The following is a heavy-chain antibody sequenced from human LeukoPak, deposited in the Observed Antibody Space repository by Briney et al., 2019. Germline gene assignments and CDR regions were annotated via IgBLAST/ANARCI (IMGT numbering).Heavy chain of an antibody. J-gene: IGHJ4*02. Sequence: GGSLRLSCAASGFTFSSYAMSWVRQAPGKGLEWVSAISGSGGSTYYADSVKGRFTISRDNSKNTLYLQMNSLRAEDTAVYYCARGGWGYCSSTSCYSYSSIDYWGQGTLVTVSS. CDR1: GFTFSSYA. CDR3: ARGGWGYCSSTSCYSYSSIDY. CDR2: ISGSGGST. D-gene: IGHD2-2*02. V-gene: IGHV3-23*01.